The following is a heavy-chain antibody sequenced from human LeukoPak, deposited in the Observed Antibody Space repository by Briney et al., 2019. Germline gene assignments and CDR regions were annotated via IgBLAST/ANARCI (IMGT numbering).Heavy chain of an antibody. D-gene: IGHD3-10*01. Sequence: SQTLYLTCTVSGGSISSGGYYWGWIRQPPGKGLEWIGKIYYSGGTYYNPSLQSRVSMSVDTSKNQFSLKVRSVTAADTAMYYCARDGSESYYNFPFDPWGQGILVTVSS. CDR2: IYYSGGT. CDR1: GGSISSGGYY. V-gene: IGHV4-39*07. J-gene: IGHJ5*02. CDR3: ARDGSESYYNFPFDP.